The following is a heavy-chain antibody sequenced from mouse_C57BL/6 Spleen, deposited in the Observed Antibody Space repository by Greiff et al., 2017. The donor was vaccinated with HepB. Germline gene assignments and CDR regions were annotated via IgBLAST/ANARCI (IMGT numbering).Heavy chain of an antibody. CDR2: INPNYGTT. CDR3: ARLGQLRLQFAY. CDR1: GYSFTDYN. J-gene: IGHJ3*01. D-gene: IGHD3-2*02. Sequence: EVQLQQSGPELVKPGASVKISCKASGYSFTDYNMNWVKQSNGKSLAWIGVINPNYGTTSYNQKCKGKATLTVDKSSSTAYMQLNSLTSEDSAVYDCARLGQLRLQFAYWGQGTLVTVSA. V-gene: IGHV1-39*01.